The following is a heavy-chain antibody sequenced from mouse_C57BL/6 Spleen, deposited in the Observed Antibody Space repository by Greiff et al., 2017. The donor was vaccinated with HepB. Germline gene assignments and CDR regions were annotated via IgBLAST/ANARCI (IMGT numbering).Heavy chain of an antibody. J-gene: IGHJ4*01. CDR1: GFTFSDYG. V-gene: IGHV5-17*01. D-gene: IGHD2-1*01. CDR3: AKGNLYGKAMDY. CDR2: ISSGSSTI. Sequence: VKLVESGGGLVKPGGSLKLSCAASGFTFSDYGMHWVRQAPEKGLEWVAYISSGSSTIYYADTVKGRFTISRDNAKNTLFLQVTSLRSEDTAMYYCAKGNLYGKAMDYWGQGTSVTVSS.